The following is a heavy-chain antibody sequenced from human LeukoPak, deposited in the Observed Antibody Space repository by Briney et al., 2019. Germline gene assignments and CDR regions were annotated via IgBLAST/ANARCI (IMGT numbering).Heavy chain of an antibody. J-gene: IGHJ6*03. D-gene: IGHD3-22*01. CDR2: IYATGST. V-gene: IGHV4-4*07. CDR3: ARAYYDTRGFHYYYYMDV. Sequence: SETLSLTCSVSGGSISTYYWTWIRQPAGKGLEWVGRIYATGSTSYSPSLESRVTMSVDTSNNQISMKLTSVTAADTAVYFCARAYYDTRGFHYYYYMDVWAKGPRSPSP. CDR1: GGSISTYY.